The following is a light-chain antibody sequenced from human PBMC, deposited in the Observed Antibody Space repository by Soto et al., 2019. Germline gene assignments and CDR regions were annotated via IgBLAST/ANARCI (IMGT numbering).Light chain of an antibody. CDR3: QQSSSTPLT. CDR1: QSITTY. Sequence: DIQMTQSPPSLSASVGDRVTITCRASQSITTYLNWYQQRPGKAPNLLIHDASNLHSGVPSRFSGSGSGTEFTLTISSLQPEDSATYYCQQSSSTPLTFGGGTTVEV. CDR2: DAS. J-gene: IGKJ4*01. V-gene: IGKV1-39*01.